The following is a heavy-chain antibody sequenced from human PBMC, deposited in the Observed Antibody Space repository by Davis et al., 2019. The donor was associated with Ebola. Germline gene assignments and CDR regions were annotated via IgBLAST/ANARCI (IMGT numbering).Heavy chain of an antibody. Sequence: PSETLSLTCTVSGGSISSSSYYWGWIRQPPGKGLEWIGSIYYSGSTYYNPSLKSRVTISVDTSKNQFSLKLSSVTAADTAVYYCARHPSSKFRLTQWFDPWGQGTLVTVSS. CDR2: IYYSGST. CDR1: GGSISSSSYY. J-gene: IGHJ5*02. D-gene: IGHD3-10*01. CDR3: ARHPSSKFRLTQWFDP. V-gene: IGHV4-39*01.